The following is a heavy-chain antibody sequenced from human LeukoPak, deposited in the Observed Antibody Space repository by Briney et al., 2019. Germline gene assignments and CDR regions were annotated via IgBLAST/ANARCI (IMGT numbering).Heavy chain of an antibody. CDR2: IRSKAYGGTT. J-gene: IGHJ4*02. CDR3: TREKVGATLFDY. D-gene: IGHD1-26*01. CDR1: GFSFSNYA. Sequence: GGSLRLSCAASGFSFSNYAMSWVRQAPGKGLEWVGFIRSKAYGGTTEYAASVQGRFTISRDDSKSIAYLQVNSLKTEDTAVYYCTREKVGATLFDYWGQGTLVTVSS. V-gene: IGHV3-49*04.